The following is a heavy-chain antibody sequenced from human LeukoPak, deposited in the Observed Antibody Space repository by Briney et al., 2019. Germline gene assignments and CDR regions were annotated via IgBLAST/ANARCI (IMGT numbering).Heavy chain of an antibody. D-gene: IGHD6-13*01. CDR1: SGSISSSSYY. V-gene: IGHV4-39*07. CDR3: AREVGGIAAALYYYYMDV. J-gene: IGHJ6*03. Sequence: SETLSLTCTVSSGSISSSSYYWGWIRQPPGKGLEWIGSIYYSGSTNYNPSLKSRFTMSVDTSKNQFSLKLSSVTAADTAVYYCAREVGGIAAALYYYYMDVWGKGATVTISS. CDR2: IYYSGST.